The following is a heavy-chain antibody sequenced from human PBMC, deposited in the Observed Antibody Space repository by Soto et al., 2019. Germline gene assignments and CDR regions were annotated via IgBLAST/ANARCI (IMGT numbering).Heavy chain of an antibody. J-gene: IGHJ4*02. Sequence: QVQLVESGGGVVQPGRSLRLSCAASGFTFSSYGMHWVRQAPGKGLEWVAVISYDGSNKYYADSVKGRFTISRDNSKNTLYLQMNSLRAEDTAVYYCAKGRIEKHHPFDYWGQGTLVTVSS. CDR3: AKGRIEKHHPFDY. CDR1: GFTFSSYG. CDR2: ISYDGSNK. V-gene: IGHV3-30*18.